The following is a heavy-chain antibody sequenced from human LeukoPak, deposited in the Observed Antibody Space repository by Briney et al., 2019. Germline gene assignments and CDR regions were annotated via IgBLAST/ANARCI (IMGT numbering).Heavy chain of an antibody. CDR3: ARDQRYCSSSSCPWEPFDY. D-gene: IGHD2-2*01. Sequence: GGSLRLSCAASGFTFNSYSMSWVRQAPGKGLEWVSLISGSGGSTYYADSVKGRFTISRDNAKNSLYLQMNSLRAEDTAVYYCARDQRYCSSSSCPWEPFDYWGQGTLVTVSS. CDR2: ISGSGGST. V-gene: IGHV3-23*01. CDR1: GFTFNSYS. J-gene: IGHJ4*02.